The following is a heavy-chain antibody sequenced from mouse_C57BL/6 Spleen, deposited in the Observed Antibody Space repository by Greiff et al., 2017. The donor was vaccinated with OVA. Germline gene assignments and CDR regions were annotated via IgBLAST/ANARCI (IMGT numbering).Heavy chain of an antibody. D-gene: IGHD1-1*01. V-gene: IGHV2-5*01. CDR1: GFSLTSYG. CDR3: AKRGTTPSWYFDV. Sequence: VQLQQSGPGLVQPSQSLSITCTVSGFSLTSYGVHWVRQSPGKGLEWLGVIWRGGSTDYNAAFMSRLSITKDNSKSQVFFKMNSLQADDTAIYYCAKRGTTPSWYFDVWGTGTTVTVSS. CDR2: IWRGGST. J-gene: IGHJ1*03.